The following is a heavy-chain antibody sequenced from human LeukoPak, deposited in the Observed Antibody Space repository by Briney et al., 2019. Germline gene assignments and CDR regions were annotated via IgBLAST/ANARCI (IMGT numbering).Heavy chain of an antibody. Sequence: SVKVSCKASGGTFSSYAISWVRQAPGQGLEWMGRIIPIFGTANYAQKFQGRVTITTDESTSTAYMELSSLRSEDTAVYYCARDNSSNYGYMDVWGKGTTVTVSS. CDR1: GGTFSSYA. CDR2: IIPIFGTA. CDR3: ARDNSSNYGYMDV. D-gene: IGHD4-11*01. J-gene: IGHJ6*03. V-gene: IGHV1-69*05.